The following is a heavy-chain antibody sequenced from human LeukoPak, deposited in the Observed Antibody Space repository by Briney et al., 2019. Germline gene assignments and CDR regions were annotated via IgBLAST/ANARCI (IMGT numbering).Heavy chain of an antibody. CDR2: ISAYNGNT. Sequence: GPVKVSCKASGYTFTSYGISWVRQAPGQGLEWMGWISAYNGNTNYAQKLQGRVTMTTDTSTSTAYMELRSLRSDDTAVYYCARTAMATNYYYYYYMDVWGKGTTVTVSS. J-gene: IGHJ6*03. V-gene: IGHV1-18*01. CDR3: ARTAMATNYYYYYYMDV. CDR1: GYTFTSYG. D-gene: IGHD5-18*01.